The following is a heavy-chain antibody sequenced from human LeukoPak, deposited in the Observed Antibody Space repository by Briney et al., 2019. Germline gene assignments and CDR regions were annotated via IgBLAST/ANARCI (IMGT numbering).Heavy chain of an antibody. V-gene: IGHV1-69*13. CDR2: IIPIFGTA. D-gene: IGHD1-1*01. Sequence: SVKVSCKASGGTFSSYAISWVRQAPGQGLEWMGGIIPIFGTANYAQKFQGRVTITADESTSTAYMELSSLRSEDTAVYYCARDSLERRDYYYGMDVWGQGTTVTVSS. J-gene: IGHJ6*02. CDR3: ARDSLERRDYYYGMDV. CDR1: GGTFSSYA.